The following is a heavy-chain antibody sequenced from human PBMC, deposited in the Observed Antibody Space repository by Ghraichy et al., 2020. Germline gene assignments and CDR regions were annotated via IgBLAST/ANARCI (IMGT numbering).Heavy chain of an antibody. CDR2: VSGGGAIA. CDR3: ARSGLVGRVSSYYFDY. Sequence: GSLRLSCAASGFTFSSNALSWVRQAPGKGLECVSTVSGGGAIAFYADSVKGRFTISRDNSKNTVYLQMRSLKDEDTAVYYCARSGLVGRVSSYYFDYWGQGALVTVSS. J-gene: IGHJ4*02. V-gene: IGHV3-23*01. D-gene: IGHD1-26*01. CDR1: GFTFSSNA.